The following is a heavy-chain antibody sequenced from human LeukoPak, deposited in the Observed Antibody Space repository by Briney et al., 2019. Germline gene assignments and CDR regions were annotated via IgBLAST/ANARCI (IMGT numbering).Heavy chain of an antibody. CDR3: AKEMDDFARFDV. V-gene: IGHV3-23*01. CDR2: ISRRGANT. J-gene: IGHJ3*01. CDR1: RFTFSSYT. Sequence: GESLKISCAASRFTFSSYTMNWVRQAPGKGLQWVSSISRRGANTDYADSVKGRFIISRDNSKNTLYLQMNSLRVEDTAVYYCAKEMDDFARFDVWGQGTMVTVSS. D-gene: IGHD2-2*03.